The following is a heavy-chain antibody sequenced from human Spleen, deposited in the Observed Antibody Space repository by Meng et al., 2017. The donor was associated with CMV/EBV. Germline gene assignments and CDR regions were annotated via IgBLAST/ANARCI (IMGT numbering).Heavy chain of an antibody. CDR3: AKMVHGDYGHFDY. Sequence: GGSLRLSCAASGFTFSRYAMTWVRQAPGKGLEWVSLIYSGGGSTHYADSVRGRFTISRDNSKNTLHLQMNSLRAEDTAVYYCAKMVHGDYGHFDYWGQGTLVTVSS. D-gene: IGHD4-17*01. CDR1: GFTFSRYA. V-gene: IGHV3-23*03. J-gene: IGHJ4*02. CDR2: IYSGGGST.